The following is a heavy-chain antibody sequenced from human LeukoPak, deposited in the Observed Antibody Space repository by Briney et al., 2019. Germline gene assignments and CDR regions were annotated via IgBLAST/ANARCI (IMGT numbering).Heavy chain of an antibody. CDR3: ARRELLSTPDAFDI. CDR2: IYYSGST. Sequence: SETLSLTCTVSGGSISSSSYYWGWIRQPPGKGLEWIGSIYYSGSTYYNPSLKSRVTISVDTSKNQFSLKVSSVTAADTAVYYCARRELLSTPDAFDIWGQGTMVTISS. J-gene: IGHJ3*02. CDR1: GGSISSSSYY. V-gene: IGHV4-39*01. D-gene: IGHD3-10*01.